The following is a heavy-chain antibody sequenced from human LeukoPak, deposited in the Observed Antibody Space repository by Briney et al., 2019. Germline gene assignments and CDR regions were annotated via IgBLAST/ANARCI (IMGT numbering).Heavy chain of an antibody. J-gene: IGHJ3*02. Sequence: PSETLSLTCAVYSGSFSGYFWSWIRQSPGKGLEWIAEINHSGSTNYNPSLKSRVTISVDTSKNQFSLKLSSVTAADTAVYYCARDLYSSRTNDAFVIWGQGTMVTVSS. CDR1: SGSFSGYF. D-gene: IGHD6-19*01. CDR3: ARDLYSSRTNDAFVI. CDR2: INHSGST. V-gene: IGHV4-34*01.